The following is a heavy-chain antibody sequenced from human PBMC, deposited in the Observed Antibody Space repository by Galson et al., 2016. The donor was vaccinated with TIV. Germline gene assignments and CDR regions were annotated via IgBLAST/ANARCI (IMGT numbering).Heavy chain of an antibody. D-gene: IGHD3-22*01. Sequence: QSGAEVKKPGESLKISCKASGSTFTSFDISWIRQAPGQGLEWMGWMSPSNGNTGYAQKFRGRITMTRHPSTTTVYMELSGLTSEDTAVYYCARGHYYDSSGYSFDFWGQGTLVTVSS. V-gene: IGHV1-8*01. J-gene: IGHJ4*02. CDR3: ARGHYYDSSGYSFDF. CDR2: MSPSNGNT. CDR1: GSTFTSFD.